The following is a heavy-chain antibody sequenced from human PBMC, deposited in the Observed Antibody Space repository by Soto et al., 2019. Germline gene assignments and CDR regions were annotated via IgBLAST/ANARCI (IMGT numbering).Heavy chain of an antibody. CDR2: IYPSDSDT. CDR1: GFTSNNNW. D-gene: IGHD6-13*01. CDR3: ARHPLPGIPGFNWFDP. Sequence: PGDSLKISCKGSGFTSNNNWIAWVRQMPGKGLEWMGIIYPSDSDTRYSPSFQGQVTISADKSISTAYLQWTSLKASDTATYYCARHPLPGIPGFNWFDPWGQGTLVTVSS. V-gene: IGHV5-51*01. J-gene: IGHJ5*02.